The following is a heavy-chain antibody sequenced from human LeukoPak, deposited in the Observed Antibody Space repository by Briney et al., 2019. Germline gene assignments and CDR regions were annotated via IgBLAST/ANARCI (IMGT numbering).Heavy chain of an antibody. D-gene: IGHD1-14*01. CDR1: GYTFSSYA. CDR2: ISPYNGNT. CDR3: ARYNTWYFDL. J-gene: IGHJ2*01. V-gene: IGHV1-18*01. Sequence: ASVKVSCTAAGYTFSSYAICWVRQAPGQGLEWMGWISPYNGNTNSAQKFQGRVTMTTDTSTSAAYMELRSLRSDDTAVYYCARYNTWYFDLWGRGTLVTVSS.